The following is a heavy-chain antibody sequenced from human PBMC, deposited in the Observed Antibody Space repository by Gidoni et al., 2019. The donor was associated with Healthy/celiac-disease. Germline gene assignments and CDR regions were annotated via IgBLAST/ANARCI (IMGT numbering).Heavy chain of an antibody. CDR1: GYSFPSYW. J-gene: IGHJ5*02. CDR3: ARGPTHPYYDFWSGYYNEIGWFDP. CDR2: IYPGDSDT. Sequence: EVQLVQSGAEVKKPGESLKISCTGSGYSFPSYWIGWVRQMPGKGLEWMGIIYPGDSDTRYSPSFQGQVTISADKSISTAYLQWSSLKASDTAMYYCARGPTHPYYDFWSGYYNEIGWFDPWGQGTLVTVSS. V-gene: IGHV5-51*01. D-gene: IGHD3-3*01.